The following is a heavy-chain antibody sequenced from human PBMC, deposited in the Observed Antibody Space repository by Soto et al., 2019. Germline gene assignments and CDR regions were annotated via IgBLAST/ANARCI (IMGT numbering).Heavy chain of an antibody. CDR2: IIPMFGTP. D-gene: IGHD3-22*01. CDR3: ARDDYHDSSRRD. Sequence: QVQLVQSGAEVKKPGSSMKVSCVASGGTFSNYPFGWVRQAPGQGPERMGGIIPMFGTPKYAPKFQGRITITADEYTSTAYMELNSLRTEDTAVYYCARDDYHDSSRRDWGQGTLVTVYS. CDR1: GGTFSNYP. J-gene: IGHJ4*02. V-gene: IGHV1-69*01.